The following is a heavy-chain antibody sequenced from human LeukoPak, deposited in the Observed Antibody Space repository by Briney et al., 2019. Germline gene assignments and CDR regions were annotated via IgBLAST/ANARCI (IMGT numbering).Heavy chain of an antibody. CDR1: GGSVSSGTYY. V-gene: IGHV4-61*01. Sequence: PSETLSLTCTVSGGSVSSGTYYWSWIRQPPGKGLEWTGYIYYSGSTNYNPSLKSRVTISVDTSKNQFSLKLTSVTAADTAVYSCARVVAVAGNDAFDIWGQGTMVTVSS. J-gene: IGHJ3*02. D-gene: IGHD6-19*01. CDR2: IYYSGST. CDR3: ARVVAVAGNDAFDI.